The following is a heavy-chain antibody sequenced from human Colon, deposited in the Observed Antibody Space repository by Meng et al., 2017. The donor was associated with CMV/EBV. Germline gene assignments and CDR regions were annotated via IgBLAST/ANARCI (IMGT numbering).Heavy chain of an antibody. CDR2: ISCNSGDT. CDR1: GYTFTNYY. Sequence: VTLVESGAEVKEPGAAAKFSCKASGYTFTNYYLQWVRQAPGQGLEWMGVISCNSGDTAYAQKFQGRFTMTRDTSTRTAYMELSSLRSEDTAVYYCSRDGPWGYGGSDYWGQGTLVTVSS. V-gene: IGHV1-46*01. CDR3: SRDGPWGYGGSDY. D-gene: IGHD7-27*01. J-gene: IGHJ4*02.